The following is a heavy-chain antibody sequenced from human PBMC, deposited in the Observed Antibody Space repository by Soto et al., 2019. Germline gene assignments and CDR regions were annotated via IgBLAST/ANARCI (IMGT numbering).Heavy chain of an antibody. D-gene: IGHD3-22*01. CDR2: INSDGSST. V-gene: IGHV3-74*01. Sequence: PGGSLRLSCAASGFTFSSYWMHWVRQAPGKGLVWVSRINSDGSSTTYADSVKGRFTISRDNAKNTLYLQMNSLRAEDTVVYYCARWKYYYDSSGYFFDYWGQGTLVTVSS. CDR3: ARWKYYYDSSGYFFDY. J-gene: IGHJ4*02. CDR1: GFTFSSYW.